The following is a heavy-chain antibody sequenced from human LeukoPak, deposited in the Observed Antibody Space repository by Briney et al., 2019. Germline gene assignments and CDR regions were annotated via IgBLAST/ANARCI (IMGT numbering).Heavy chain of an antibody. CDR2: ISWNSGII. Sequence: GGSLRLSCAASGLTFDDYAMPWVRQAPGKGLEWVSGISWNSGIIGYADSVKGRFTISRDNAKNSLYLQMNSLRAEDTALYYCAKDINYDFWSGYDAMDVWGKGTTVTVSS. V-gene: IGHV3-9*01. CDR3: AKDINYDFWSGYDAMDV. D-gene: IGHD3-3*01. CDR1: GLTFDDYA. J-gene: IGHJ6*03.